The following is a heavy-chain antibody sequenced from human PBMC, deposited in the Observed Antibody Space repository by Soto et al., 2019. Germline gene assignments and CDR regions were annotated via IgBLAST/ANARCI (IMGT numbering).Heavy chain of an antibody. J-gene: IGHJ4*02. Sequence: EVQLVESGGGLVQPGGSLRLSCAASGFTFSSYWMSWVRQAPGKGLEWVANIKQDGSEKYYVDSVKGRFTISRDNAKNSLYLQMNSLRAEDTAVYYCARGDSSGYKTPDYWGQGTLVTVSS. CDR2: IKQDGSEK. CDR1: GFTFSSYW. V-gene: IGHV3-7*01. CDR3: ARGDSSGYKTPDY. D-gene: IGHD3-22*01.